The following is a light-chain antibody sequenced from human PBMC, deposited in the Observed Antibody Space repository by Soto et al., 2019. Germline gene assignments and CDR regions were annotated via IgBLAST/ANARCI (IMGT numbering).Light chain of an antibody. Sequence: DIQMTQSPSTLSASVGDRVTITCRASQSISSWLAWYQQKPGKAPKLLIYKASTLESGVPSRFSGGGIGTEFSLSISSLQPDDFATYYCQQYSTYPYIFGQGTKVEIK. J-gene: IGKJ2*01. CDR2: KAS. CDR3: QQYSTYPYI. V-gene: IGKV1-5*03. CDR1: QSISSW.